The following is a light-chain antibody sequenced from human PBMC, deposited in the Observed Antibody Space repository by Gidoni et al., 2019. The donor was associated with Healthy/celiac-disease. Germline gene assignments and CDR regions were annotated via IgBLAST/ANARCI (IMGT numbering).Light chain of an antibody. CDR2: GAS. CDR1: ESVDTQ. CDR3: QQYRWWPPVT. J-gene: IGKJ2*01. Sequence: VMTQSPASLSVSPGERVTLSCRASESVDTQLAWYQEKPGQPPRLLIYGASTRVAGTPARFSGGGSGTEFTLFITSLQSEDFAIYYCQQYRWWPPVTFGQGTKLEI. V-gene: IGKV3-15*01.